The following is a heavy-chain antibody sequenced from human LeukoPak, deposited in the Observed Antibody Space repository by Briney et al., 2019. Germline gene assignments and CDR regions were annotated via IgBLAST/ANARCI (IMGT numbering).Heavy chain of an antibody. D-gene: IGHD3-22*01. J-gene: IGHJ4*02. V-gene: IGHV3-30*18. CDR3: VKDYYDSSGYWGNYFDY. Sequence: GGSLRLSCAASGLTFSSYGMHWVRQAPGKGLERVAVISYDGSNKYYADSVKGRFSIARDNPKNTLYLQMNSMRAEDTAVYYCVKDYYDSSGYWGNYFDYWGQGNLVTVSS. CDR1: GLTFSSYG. CDR2: ISYDGSNK.